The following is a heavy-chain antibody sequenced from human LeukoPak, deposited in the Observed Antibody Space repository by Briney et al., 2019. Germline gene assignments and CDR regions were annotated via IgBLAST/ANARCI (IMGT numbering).Heavy chain of an antibody. CDR2: ISGSGGST. CDR1: GFTFSSYA. Sequence: PGGSLRLSCAASGFTFSSYAMSWVRQAPGKGLEWVSAISGSGGSTYYADSVKGRFTISRDNSKNTLYLQMNSLRAEDTAVYYCAKSRVLLWFGERLYFDYWGQGTLVTVSS. J-gene: IGHJ4*02. V-gene: IGHV3-23*01. CDR3: AKSRVLLWFGERLYFDY. D-gene: IGHD3-10*01.